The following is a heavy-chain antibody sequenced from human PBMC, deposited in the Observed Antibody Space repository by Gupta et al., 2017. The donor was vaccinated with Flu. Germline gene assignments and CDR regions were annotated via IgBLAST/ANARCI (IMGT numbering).Heavy chain of an antibody. D-gene: IGHD2-8*01. J-gene: IGHJ4*02. CDR1: GFTFSNAW. V-gene: IGHV3-15*01. CDR2: VKSKTDGGTS. Sequence: EVQLVESGGGLVKPGGSLRLSCAASGFTFSNAWMTWVRQAPGKGLEWVGRVKSKTDGGTSDYGAPVKGRFTISRDDSKNTLYLQMNSLKAEDTAVYYCTTELSVRPYWGQGILVTVSS. CDR3: TTELSVRPY.